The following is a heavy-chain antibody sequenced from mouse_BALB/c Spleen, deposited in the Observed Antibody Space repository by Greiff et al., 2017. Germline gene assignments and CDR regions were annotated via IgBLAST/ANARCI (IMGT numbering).Heavy chain of an antibody. J-gene: IGHJ2*01. CDR1: GYTFTSYW. CDR3: TRGYGNY. D-gene: IGHD2-1*01. V-gene: IGHV1S22*01. Sequence: LQQPGSELVRPGASVKLSCKASGYTFTSYWMHWVKQRPGQGLEWIGNIYPGSGSTNYDEKFKSKATLTVDKSSSTAYMQLSSLTSEDSAVYYCTRGYGNYWGQGTTLTVSS. CDR2: IYPGSGST.